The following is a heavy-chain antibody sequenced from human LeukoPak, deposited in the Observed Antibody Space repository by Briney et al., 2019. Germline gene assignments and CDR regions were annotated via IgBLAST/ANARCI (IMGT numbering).Heavy chain of an antibody. CDR1: GYSISSGYY. J-gene: IGHJ2*01. D-gene: IGHD2-2*02. Sequence: SETLSLXCTVSGYSISSGYYWGWIRQPPGKGLVWIGSIYHSGSTYYNPSLKSRVTISVDTSKNQFSLKLSSVTAADTAVYYCARVWGYCSSTSCYIYFDLWGRGTLVTVSS. CDR2: IYHSGST. V-gene: IGHV4-38-2*02. CDR3: ARVWGYCSSTSCYIYFDL.